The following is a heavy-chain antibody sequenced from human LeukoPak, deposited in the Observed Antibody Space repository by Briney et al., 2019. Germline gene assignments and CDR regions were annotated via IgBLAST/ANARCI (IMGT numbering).Heavy chain of an antibody. Sequence: GGSLGLSCEASGFTFGAYGMTWVRQAPGKGLEWVSGITGSSTWTYYADSVRGRFTISRDNSKNTLHLQMNNLTADDTAIYYCARELVSLGTGYFDLWGRGTLVTVSS. D-gene: IGHD7-27*01. CDR3: ARELVSLGTGYFDL. CDR2: ITGSSTWT. V-gene: IGHV3-23*01. CDR1: GFTFGAYG. J-gene: IGHJ2*01.